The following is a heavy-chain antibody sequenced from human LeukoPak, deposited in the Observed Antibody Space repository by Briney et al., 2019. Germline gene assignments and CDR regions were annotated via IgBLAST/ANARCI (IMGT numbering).Heavy chain of an antibody. CDR3: ARYAGEQLAQIDY. CDR1: GYTFTGHY. J-gene: IGHJ4*02. V-gene: IGHV1-2*02. Sequence: ASVKVSCKASGYTFTGHYMHWVRQAPGQGLEWMGWINPNSGGTNYAQKFQGRVTMTRDTSISTAYMELSRLRSDDTAVYYCARYAGEQLAQIDYWGQGTLVTVSS. D-gene: IGHD6-6*01. CDR2: INPNSGGT.